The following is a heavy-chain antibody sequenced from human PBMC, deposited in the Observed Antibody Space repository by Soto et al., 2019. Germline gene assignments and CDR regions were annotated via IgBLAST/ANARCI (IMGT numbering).Heavy chain of an antibody. J-gene: IGHJ6*02. CDR1: GFTFSSYG. CDR2: IWYDGSNK. D-gene: IGHD6-13*01. Sequence: QVQLVESGGGVVQPGRSLRLSCAASGFTFSSYGMHWVRQAPGKGLEWVAVIWYDGSNKYYADSVMGRFTISRDNSKNTLYLQMNSLRAEDTAVYYCARGAVAAAGIGHYYGMDVWGQGTTVTVSS. CDR3: ARGAVAAAGIGHYYGMDV. V-gene: IGHV3-33*01.